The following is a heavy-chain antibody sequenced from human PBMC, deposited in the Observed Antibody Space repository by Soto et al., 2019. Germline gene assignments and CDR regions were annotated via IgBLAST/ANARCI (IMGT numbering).Heavy chain of an antibody. J-gene: IGHJ4*02. D-gene: IGHD3-10*01. CDR2: ISGSGGSA. CDR3: EKDIGSGEVYFDY. Sequence: EVQLLESGGGLVQPGGSLRLSCAASGFTFSSYAMSWVRQAPGKGLEWVSAISGSGGSAYYADSVKGRFTISRDNSKNTLYLQMNSLRAEDTAVYYCEKDIGSGEVYFDYWGQGTLVTVSS. CDR1: GFTFSSYA. V-gene: IGHV3-23*01.